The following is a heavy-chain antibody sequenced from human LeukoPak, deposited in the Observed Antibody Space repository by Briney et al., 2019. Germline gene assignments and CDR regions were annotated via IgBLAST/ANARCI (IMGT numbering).Heavy chain of an antibody. CDR2: ISGSGGST. D-gene: IGHD3-10*01. J-gene: IGHJ4*02. CDR1: GFTFSSYA. V-gene: IGHV3-23*01. Sequence: PGGSLRLSCAASGFTFSSYAMSWVRQAPGKGLEWVSAISGSGGSTYYADSVKGRFTISRDNSKNTLYLQMNSLRAEDTAVYYCAKSSPHYYYGSGSYLYFDYWSQGALVTVSS. CDR3: AKSSPHYYYGSGSYLYFDY.